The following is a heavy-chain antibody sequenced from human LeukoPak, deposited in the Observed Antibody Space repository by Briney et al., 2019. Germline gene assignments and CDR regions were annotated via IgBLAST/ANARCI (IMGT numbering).Heavy chain of an antibody. Sequence: SETLSLTCTVSGGSISSYYWSWIRQPPGKGLEWIGYIYNSGSTNYNPSLKSRVTISLDTSKNQFSLKLTSVTAADTAVYYCARVSAARPDYYDYYGMDVWGQGTTVTVSS. CDR1: GGSISSYY. J-gene: IGHJ6*02. CDR2: IYNSGST. D-gene: IGHD6-6*01. CDR3: ARVSAARPDYYDYYGMDV. V-gene: IGHV4-59*01.